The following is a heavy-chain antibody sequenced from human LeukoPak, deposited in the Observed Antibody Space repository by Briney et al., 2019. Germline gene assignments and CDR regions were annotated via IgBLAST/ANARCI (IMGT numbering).Heavy chain of an antibody. J-gene: IGHJ3*02. CDR1: GYTFTSYD. CDR3: ARGVGKLGYSSSRGVAFDI. D-gene: IGHD6-6*01. V-gene: IGHV1-8*03. Sequence: GASVKVSCKSSGYTFTSYDINWVRQATGQGLGWMGWMNPNSGNTGYAQKFQGRVTITRNTSISTAYMELSSLRSEDTAVYYCARGVGKLGYSSSRGVAFDIWGQGTMVTVSS. CDR2: MNPNSGNT.